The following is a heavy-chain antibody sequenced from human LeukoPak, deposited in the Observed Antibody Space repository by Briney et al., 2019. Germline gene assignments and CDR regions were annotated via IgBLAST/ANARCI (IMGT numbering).Heavy chain of an antibody. V-gene: IGHV1-2*02. CDR3: ARSLVVVAAHFDY. D-gene: IGHD2-15*01. Sequence: ASVRVSCKAPGYTFTGSYKPWGPQAPGQGLWWMGWINPNSGGTNYAQKFQGRVTMTRDTSISTAYMELSRLRSDDTAVYYCARSLVVVAAHFDYWGQGTLVTVSS. J-gene: IGHJ4*02. CDR1: GYTFTGSY. CDR2: INPNSGGT.